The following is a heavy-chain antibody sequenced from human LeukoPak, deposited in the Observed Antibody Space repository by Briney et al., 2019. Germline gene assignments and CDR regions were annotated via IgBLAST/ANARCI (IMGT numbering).Heavy chain of an antibody. CDR3: ARDELAYCSGTSCYRVDP. V-gene: IGHV1-69*11. D-gene: IGHD2-2*01. CDR1: GGTFNNYA. J-gene: IGHJ5*02. Sequence: ASVKVSCKTSGGTFNNYAFTWVRQAPGQGLEWMGRIIPVLGKTDHAQKFQGRVTFTADVSTSTTYMGLTSLTSEDTAVYYCARDELAYCSGTSCYRVDPWGQGTLVTVSS. CDR2: IIPVLGKT.